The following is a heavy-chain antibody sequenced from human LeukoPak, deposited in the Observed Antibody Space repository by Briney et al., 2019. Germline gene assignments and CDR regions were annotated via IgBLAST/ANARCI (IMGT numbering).Heavy chain of an antibody. V-gene: IGHV1-69*04. J-gene: IGHJ4*02. CDR3: AGFPTYFDS. D-gene: IGHD4-11*01. Sequence: SEKVSSKASGDTFSGYAISWVRHAPGQGLEWMGRIIPILGVANYAQKFQGRVTLTTDKTTSTAYMEQSRLRSEDTAVYYCAGFPTYFDSWGQGTLVTVSS. CDR2: IIPILGVA. CDR1: GDTFSGYA.